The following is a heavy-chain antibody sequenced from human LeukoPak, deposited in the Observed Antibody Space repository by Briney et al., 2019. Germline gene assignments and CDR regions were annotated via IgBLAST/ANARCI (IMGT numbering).Heavy chain of an antibody. Sequence: VASVKVSCKASGGTFSSYAISWVRQAPGQGLEWMGGIIPIFGTANYAQKFQGRVTITTDESTSTAYMELSSLRSEDTAVYYCARGEVVETFDYWGQGTLVTVSS. CDR1: GGTFSSYA. CDR3: ARGEVVETFDY. CDR2: IIPIFGTA. V-gene: IGHV1-69*05. D-gene: IGHD5-24*01. J-gene: IGHJ4*02.